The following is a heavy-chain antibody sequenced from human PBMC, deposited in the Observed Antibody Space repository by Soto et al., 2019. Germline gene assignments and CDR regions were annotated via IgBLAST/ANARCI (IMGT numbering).Heavy chain of an antibody. CDR1: GGSFSGYY. CDR3: ARVVVAAGIADY. J-gene: IGHJ4*02. D-gene: IGHD2-15*01. Sequence: SETLSLTCAVYGGSFSGYYWSWIRQPPGKGLEWIGEINHSGSTNYNPSLKSRVTISVDTSKNQFSLKLSSVTAADTAVYYCARVVVAAGIADYWGQGTLVTVSS. V-gene: IGHV4-34*01. CDR2: INHSGST.